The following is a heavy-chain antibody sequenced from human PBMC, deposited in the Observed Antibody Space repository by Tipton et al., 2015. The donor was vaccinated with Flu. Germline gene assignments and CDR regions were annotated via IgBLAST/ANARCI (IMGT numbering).Heavy chain of an antibody. J-gene: IGHJ4*02. CDR2: IYTSGTA. CDR3: ARGAGSGTYVIYDY. D-gene: IGHD3-10*01. Sequence: LSLTCTVSGDSMGSYYWSWIRQPAGKGLEWIGRIYTSGTAIYSPSLRSRVSMSIDTSKNNFSLTLRSVTAADTAVYYCARGAGSGTYVIYDYWGQGTLVTVSS. V-gene: IGHV4-4*07. CDR1: GDSMGSYY.